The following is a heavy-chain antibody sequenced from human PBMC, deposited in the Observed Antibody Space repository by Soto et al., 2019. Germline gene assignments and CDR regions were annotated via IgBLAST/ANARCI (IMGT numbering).Heavy chain of an antibody. V-gene: IGHV3-11*01. CDR3: ARAMGGMNSVVTLPGMDV. CDR2: ITSSGSSI. Sequence: PGGSLRLSCAASGFTFSDHYMSWIRQAPGKGLQWVSYITSSGSSIYYADSVKGRFTISRDNAKNSLYLQMNSLRAEDTAVYYCARAMGGMNSVVTLPGMDVWGQGTMVTVSS. CDR1: GFTFSDHY. J-gene: IGHJ6*02. D-gene: IGHD2-15*01.